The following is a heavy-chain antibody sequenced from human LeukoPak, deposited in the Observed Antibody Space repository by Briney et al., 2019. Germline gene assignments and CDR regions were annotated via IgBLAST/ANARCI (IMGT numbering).Heavy chain of an antibody. J-gene: IGHJ4*02. CDR3: ARGNSGYDIFGRYYFDY. V-gene: IGHV4-39*07. CDR1: GGSISSSSYY. Sequence: SETLSLTCTVSGGSISSSSYYWDWIRQPPGKGLEWLGSIYYSGSTYYNPSLKSRVTISRDTSKNQFSLKLSSVTAADTAVYYCARGNSGYDIFGRYYFDYWGQGTLVTVSS. CDR2: IYYSGST. D-gene: IGHD3-9*01.